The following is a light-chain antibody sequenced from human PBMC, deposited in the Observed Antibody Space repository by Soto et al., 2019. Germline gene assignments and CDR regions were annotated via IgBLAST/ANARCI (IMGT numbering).Light chain of an antibody. CDR2: KAS. CDR1: QTITTS. V-gene: IGKV1-5*03. CDR3: QQYDSYSLRT. Sequence: DIQMTQSPSTLSASVGDRVTITCRASQTITTSLAWYQQKPGKAPKLLIYKASSFESGVPSRFSGSGSGTEFTLTISSLQPDDFATYYCQQYDSYSLRTFGQGTRVEI. J-gene: IGKJ1*01.